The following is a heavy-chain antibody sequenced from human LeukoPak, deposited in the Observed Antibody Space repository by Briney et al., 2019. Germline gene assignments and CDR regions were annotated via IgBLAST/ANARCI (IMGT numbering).Heavy chain of an antibody. CDR3: ARQVIPGWFDP. J-gene: IGHJ5*02. CDR2: IYYSGST. D-gene: IGHD2-21*01. CDR1: GGSLSSSSYF. V-gene: IGHV4-39*01. Sequence: SETLSLTCTVSGGSLSSSSYFWVWIRQPPGKGLEWIGSIYYSGSTYYNPSLKSRVTISVDTSKNQFSLHLSSVTAADTAVYYCARQVIPGWFDPWGQGTLVTVSS.